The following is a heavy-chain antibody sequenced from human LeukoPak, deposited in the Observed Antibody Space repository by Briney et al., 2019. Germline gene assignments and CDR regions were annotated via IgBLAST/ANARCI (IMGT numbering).Heavy chain of an antibody. CDR1: GFTFSSYG. CDR3: AKDYYAEYYFDY. V-gene: IGHV3-30*02. J-gene: IGHJ4*02. CDR2: IRYDGSNK. D-gene: IGHD3-10*01. Sequence: PGGSLRLSCAASGFTFSSYGMHWVRQAPGKGLEWVAFIRYDGSNKYYADSVKGRFTISRDNSKNTLYLQMNSLRAEDAAVYYCAKDYYAEYYFDYWGQGTLVTVSS.